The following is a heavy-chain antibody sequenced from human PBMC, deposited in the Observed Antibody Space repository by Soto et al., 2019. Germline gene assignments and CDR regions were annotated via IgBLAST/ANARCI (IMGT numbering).Heavy chain of an antibody. CDR3: ARILSSSPPLGSPDYYYYYMDV. V-gene: IGHV2-70*11. CDR2: IDWDDDK. D-gene: IGHD6-6*01. Sequence: SGPTLVNPTQTLTLTCTFSGFSLRTSGMCVSWIRQPPGKALEWLARIDWDDDKYYSTSLKTRLTISKDTSKNQVVLTMTNMDPVDTATYYCARILSSSPPLGSPDYYYYYMDVWGKGTTVTVSS. J-gene: IGHJ6*03. CDR1: GFSLRTSGMC.